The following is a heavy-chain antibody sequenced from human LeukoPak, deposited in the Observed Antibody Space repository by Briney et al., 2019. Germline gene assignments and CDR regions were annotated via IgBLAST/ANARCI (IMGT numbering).Heavy chain of an antibody. V-gene: IGHV4-39*07. CDR1: GGSISSSSYY. CDR2: IYYSGST. Sequence: SETLSLTCTVSGGSISSSSYYWGWIRQPPGKGLEWIGSIYYSGSTYYNPSLKSRVTISVDTSKNQLSLKLSSVTAADTAVYYCARDPGSGRYNWFDPWGQGTLVTVSS. CDR3: ARDPGSGRYNWFDP. J-gene: IGHJ5*02. D-gene: IGHD3-10*01.